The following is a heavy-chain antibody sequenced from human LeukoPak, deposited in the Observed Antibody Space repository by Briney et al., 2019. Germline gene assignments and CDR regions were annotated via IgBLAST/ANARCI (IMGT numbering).Heavy chain of an antibody. CDR2: ISISGGST. CDR1: GFTFSSYA. CDR3: ARHYFGSGSYDY. V-gene: IGHV3-23*01. J-gene: IGHJ4*02. D-gene: IGHD3-10*01. Sequence: GGSLRLSCAASGFTFSSYAMSWVRQTPGKGLEWVSSISISGGSTYYADSVKGRFTISRDNSRNTLYLQINSLRAEDTAVYYCARHYFGSGSYDYWGQGTLVTVSS.